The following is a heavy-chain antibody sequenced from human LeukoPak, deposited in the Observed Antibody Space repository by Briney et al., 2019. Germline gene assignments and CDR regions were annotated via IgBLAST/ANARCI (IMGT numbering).Heavy chain of an antibody. CDR2: INYSGST. CDR3: ARQGTAAAGDIDL. Sequence: SETLSLTCSVSGGSLSSYYWSWIRQPPGKGLERIGYINYSGSTNYKPSLRSRVTIAVDTSKDQFSLMLSSVTAADTAVYYCARQGTAAAGDIDLWGQGTLVTVSS. V-gene: IGHV4-59*01. CDR1: GGSLSSYY. J-gene: IGHJ5*02. D-gene: IGHD6-13*01.